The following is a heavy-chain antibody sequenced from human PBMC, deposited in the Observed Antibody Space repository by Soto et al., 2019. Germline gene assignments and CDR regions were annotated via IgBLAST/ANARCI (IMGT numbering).Heavy chain of an antibody. Sequence: EVQLVESGGGLVQPGGSLRLSCAASGFTFSNYWMHWVRQVPGKGLVWVSRVNGDGSSTFYADTVKGRFTISSDNAENTVFLQMNSLSAENTAVYYSARDNWNTGWGQGTMVTVYS. CDR3: ARDNWNTG. D-gene: IGHD1-20*01. CDR1: GFTFSNYW. CDR2: VNGDGSST. J-gene: IGHJ3*01. V-gene: IGHV3-74*01.